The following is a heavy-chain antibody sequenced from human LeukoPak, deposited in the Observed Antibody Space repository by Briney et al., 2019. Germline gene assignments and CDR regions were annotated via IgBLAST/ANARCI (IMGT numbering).Heavy chain of an antibody. J-gene: IGHJ3*02. CDR3: AREYLEVGATVYDAFDI. CDR2: IYYSGST. CDR1: GGSISSGSYY. Sequence: SETLSLTCTVSGGSISSGSYYWSWIRQPAGKGLEWIGSIYYSGSTYYNPSLKSRVTISVDTSKNQFSLKLSSVTAADTAVYYCAREYLEVGATVYDAFDIWGQGTMVTVSS. D-gene: IGHD1-26*01. V-gene: IGHV4-39*07.